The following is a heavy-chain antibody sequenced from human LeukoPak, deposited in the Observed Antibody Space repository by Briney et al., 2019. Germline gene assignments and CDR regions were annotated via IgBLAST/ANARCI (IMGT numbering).Heavy chain of an antibody. Sequence: KPSETLSLTCTVSGASISGHYLTWIRHAPGQGLEWIGYISYIGSTNYNPSLKSRVAISVDTSKNLFSLKLRSVTAADTAVYYCARDQISINALDMWGQGTMVTVSS. D-gene: IGHD1-14*01. J-gene: IGHJ3*02. V-gene: IGHV4-59*11. CDR3: ARDQISINALDM. CDR1: GASISGHY. CDR2: ISYIGST.